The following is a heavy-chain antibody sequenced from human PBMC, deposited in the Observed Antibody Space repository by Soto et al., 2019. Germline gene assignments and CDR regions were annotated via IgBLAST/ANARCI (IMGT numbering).Heavy chain of an antibody. J-gene: IGHJ6*02. Sequence: VKVSCKASGFTFTRSAVQWVRQARGQRLEWIGWIVVGSGNTNYAQKFQERVTITRDMSTSTAYMELSSLRSEDTAVYYCAAVRPLGVLLWLPDGMDVWGQGPSVTVSS. D-gene: IGHD5-18*01. CDR1: GFTFTRSA. CDR3: AAVRPLGVLLWLPDGMDV. V-gene: IGHV1-58*01. CDR2: IVVGSGNT.